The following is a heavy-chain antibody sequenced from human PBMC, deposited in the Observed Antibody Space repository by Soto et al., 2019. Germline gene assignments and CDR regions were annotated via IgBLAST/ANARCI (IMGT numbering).Heavy chain of an antibody. CDR1: GFTFSSYG. V-gene: IGHV3-30*03. J-gene: IGHJ5*02. D-gene: IGHD7-27*01. CDR2: ISYDGSNK. CDR3: ATILGRGFDP. Sequence: QVQLVESGGGVVQPGRSLRLSCAASGFTFSSYGMHWVRQAPGKGLEWVAVISYDGSNKYYADSVKGRFTISRDNSKNTLYLQMNSLRAEDTAVYYCATILGRGFDPWGQGTLVTVSS.